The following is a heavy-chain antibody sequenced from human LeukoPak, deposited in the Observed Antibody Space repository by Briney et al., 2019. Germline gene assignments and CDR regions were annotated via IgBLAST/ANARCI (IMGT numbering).Heavy chain of an antibody. Sequence: GGSLRLSCAASGFTFSSYEMNWVRQAPGKGLEWVSYISSSGSTIYYADSVKGRFTISSDNSKNTLYLQMNSLRAEDTAVYYCAKDWSRYYGSGSYLDYWGQGTLVTVSS. D-gene: IGHD3-10*01. CDR1: GFTFSSYE. J-gene: IGHJ4*02. CDR2: ISSSGSTI. CDR3: AKDWSRYYGSGSYLDY. V-gene: IGHV3-48*03.